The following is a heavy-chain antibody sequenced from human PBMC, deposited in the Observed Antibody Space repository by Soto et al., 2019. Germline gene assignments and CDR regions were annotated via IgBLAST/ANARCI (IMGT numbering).Heavy chain of an antibody. CDR2: ISGSGGST. Sequence: GGSLRLSCAASGFTFSSYAMSWVRQAPGKGLEWVSAISGSGGSTYYAYSVKGRFTISRDNSKNTLYLQMNSLRAEDTAVYYCAKGGYCSSTSCYINWFDPWGQGTLVTVSS. CDR1: GFTFSSYA. D-gene: IGHD2-2*02. V-gene: IGHV3-23*01. CDR3: AKGGYCSSTSCYINWFDP. J-gene: IGHJ5*02.